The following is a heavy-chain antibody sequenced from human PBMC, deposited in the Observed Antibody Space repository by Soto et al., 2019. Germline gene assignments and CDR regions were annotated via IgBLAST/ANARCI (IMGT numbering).Heavy chain of an antibody. CDR3: ARDRPPRGDCSSTSCPYGMDV. V-gene: IGHV4-59*12. J-gene: IGHJ6*02. CDR1: AGSISRYY. CDR2: IYYSGST. Sequence: SETLALTCTLAAGSISRYYWSWIRQPPGKGMEWSGYIYYSGSTYYNPTLKSRVTISVDTSKNQLALKLSSVTAADTAVYYCARDRPPRGDCSSTSCPYGMDVWGQGTTVTVSS. D-gene: IGHD2-2*01.